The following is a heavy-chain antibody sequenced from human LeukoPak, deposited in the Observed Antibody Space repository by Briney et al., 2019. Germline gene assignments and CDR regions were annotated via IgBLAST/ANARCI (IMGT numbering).Heavy chain of an antibody. V-gene: IGHV3-9*01. CDR3: AKGSYGRYYHYYLDV. Sequence: GGSLRLSCAASGFTFGDYAMHWVRQAPGRGLEWVSVISWSGGSISYADSVRGRFTISRDNAKNSLYQQMNSQRTEDTAFYYCAKGSYGRYYHYYLDVWVKGSTATITS. CDR1: GFTFGDYA. D-gene: IGHD5-18*01. CDR2: ISWSGGSI. J-gene: IGHJ6*03.